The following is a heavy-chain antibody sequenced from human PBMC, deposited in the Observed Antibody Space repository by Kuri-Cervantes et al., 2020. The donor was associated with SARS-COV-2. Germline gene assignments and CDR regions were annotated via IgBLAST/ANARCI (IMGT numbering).Heavy chain of an antibody. Sequence: AAAQVSCKASGYNITSYDINWVRQATGQGLEWMGWMNPNSGNTGYAQKFQGRVTITRNTSISTAYMELSSLRSEDTAVYYCARDQDIVVVVAATPGRGAFDIWGQGTMVTVSS. CDR2: MNPNSGNT. V-gene: IGHV1-8*03. CDR3: ARDQDIVVVVAATPGRGAFDI. CDR1: GYNITSYD. J-gene: IGHJ3*02. D-gene: IGHD2-15*01.